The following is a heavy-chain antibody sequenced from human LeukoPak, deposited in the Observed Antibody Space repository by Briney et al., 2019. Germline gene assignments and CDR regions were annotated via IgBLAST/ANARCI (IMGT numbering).Heavy chain of an antibody. J-gene: IGHJ3*02. CDR1: GFTFSSYA. Sequence: GGSLRLSCAASGFTFSSYAMSWVRQTPGKGLEWVSAISGSGGSTYYADSVKGRFTISRDNSKNTLYLQMNSLRAEDTAVYYCAKDGEGVPAAIRATPSDAFDIWGQGTMVTVSS. V-gene: IGHV3-23*01. D-gene: IGHD2-2*02. CDR2: ISGSGGST. CDR3: AKDGEGVPAAIRATPSDAFDI.